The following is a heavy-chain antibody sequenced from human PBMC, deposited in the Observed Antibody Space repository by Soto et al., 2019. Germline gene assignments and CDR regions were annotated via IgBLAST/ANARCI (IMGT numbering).Heavy chain of an antibody. CDR1: GFTFSSYG. V-gene: IGHV3-30*18. D-gene: IGHD6-6*01. CDR2: ISYDGSNK. J-gene: IGHJ6*02. Sequence: QVQLVASGGGVVQPGRSLRLSCAASGFTFSSYGMHWVRQAPGKGLEWVAVISYDGSNKYYADSVKGRFTISRDNSKNTVYLQMNGLRAEDTAVYYCAKEVAEAEAALFYGMDVWGQGTTDTVAS. CDR3: AKEVAEAEAALFYGMDV.